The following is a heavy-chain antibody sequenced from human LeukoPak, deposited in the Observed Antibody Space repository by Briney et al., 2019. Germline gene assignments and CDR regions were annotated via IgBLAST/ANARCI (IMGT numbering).Heavy chain of an antibody. Sequence: GGSLRLSCAASGFTFSSYSMNWVRQAPGKGLEWVSSISSSSSYIYYADSVKGRFTISRDNAKNSLYLQMNSLRAEDTAVYYCARDGRDSSSWYPYYYGMDVWGQGTTVTVSS. CDR3: ARDGRDSSSWYPYYYGMDV. CDR1: GFTFSSYS. CDR2: ISSSSSYI. D-gene: IGHD6-13*01. J-gene: IGHJ6*02. V-gene: IGHV3-21*01.